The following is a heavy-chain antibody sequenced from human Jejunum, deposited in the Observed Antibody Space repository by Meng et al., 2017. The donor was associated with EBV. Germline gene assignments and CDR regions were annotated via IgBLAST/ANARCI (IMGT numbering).Heavy chain of an antibody. J-gene: IGHJ4*02. CDR1: GGSISSTDCL. V-gene: IGHV4-39*01. CDR2: IYYSGNT. Sequence: HLQLQASGPGLVNTSEHMFSRCTVSGGSISSTDCLWEWIRPPPGQGLEWVGSIYYSGNTYYNPSLRSRVSISVDTSKNQFSLKLSSVTAADTAVYYCVRRQKSDGDYAHFDNWGQGTLVTVSS. D-gene: IGHD4-17*01. CDR3: VRRQKSDGDYAHFDN.